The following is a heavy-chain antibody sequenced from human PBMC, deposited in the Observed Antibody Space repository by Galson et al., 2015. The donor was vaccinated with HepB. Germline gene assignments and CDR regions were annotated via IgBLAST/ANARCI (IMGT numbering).Heavy chain of an antibody. Sequence: ETLSLTCTVSGGSISSSSYYWGWIRQPPGKGLEWIGSIYYSGSTYYNPSLKSRVTISVDTSKNQFSLKLSSVTAADTAVYYCARVEYDYCSGGSCYHGGWYFDLWGRGTLVTVSS. CDR2: IYYSGST. J-gene: IGHJ2*01. D-gene: IGHD2-15*01. CDR3: ARVEYDYCSGGSCYHGGWYFDL. CDR1: GGSISSSSYY. V-gene: IGHV4-39*01.